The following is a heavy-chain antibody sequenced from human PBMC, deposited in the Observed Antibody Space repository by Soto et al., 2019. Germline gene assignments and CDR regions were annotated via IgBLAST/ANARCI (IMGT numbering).Heavy chain of an antibody. J-gene: IGHJ6*02. D-gene: IGHD2-21*02. CDR3: AREPCGGDCYGYYYHGMDV. CDR1: GGSISSGGYY. CDR2: IYYGGST. V-gene: IGHV4-31*03. Sequence: QVQLQESGPGLVKPSQTLSLTCSVSGGSISSGGYYWSWIRQHPGKGLEWIAYIYYGGSTYYNPSLTSRVTISVDTSKNQFSLKLSSVTAADTAMYYCAREPCGGDCYGYYYHGMDVWGQGTTVTVSS.